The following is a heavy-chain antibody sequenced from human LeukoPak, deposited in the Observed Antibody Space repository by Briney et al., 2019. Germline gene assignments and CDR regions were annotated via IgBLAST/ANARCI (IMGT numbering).Heavy chain of an antibody. CDR1: GGSISSGDSY. CDR3: ARAPRAYCSTTGSCFQDY. V-gene: IGHV4-30-4*01. D-gene: IGHD2-2*01. CDR2: IYSSGST. J-gene: IGHJ4*02. Sequence: SETLSLTCTVSGGSISSGDSYWSWIRQPPGKGLEWIGYIYSSGSTYYNPSLKSRVTMSVDKSKNRFSLNLTSVTAADTAVYFCARAPRAYCSTTGSCFQDYWGQGTLVTVSP.